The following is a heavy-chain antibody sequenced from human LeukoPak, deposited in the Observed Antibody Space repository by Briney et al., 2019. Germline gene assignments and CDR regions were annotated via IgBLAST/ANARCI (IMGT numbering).Heavy chain of an antibody. V-gene: IGHV3-23*01. CDR3: AKDLYYYDSSGYYMN. D-gene: IGHD3-22*01. CDR1: GFTFSSYA. J-gene: IGHJ4*02. Sequence: PGGSLRLSCAASGFTFSSYAMSWVRQAPGKGLEWVSAISGSGGSTYYADSVKGRFTISRDNSKNTLYLQMNSLRAEDTAVYYCAKDLYYYDSSGYYMNWGQGTLVTVSS. CDR2: ISGSGGST.